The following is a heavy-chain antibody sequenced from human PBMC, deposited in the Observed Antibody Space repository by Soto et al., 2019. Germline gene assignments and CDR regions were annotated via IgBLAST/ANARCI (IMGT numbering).Heavy chain of an antibody. J-gene: IGHJ4*02. CDR3: ARSPMVRGVAPSFDD. Sequence: LRLSCAASGFTVSSNYMSWVRQAPGKGLEWVSVIYSGGSTYYADSVKGRFTISRDNSKNTLYLQMNSLRAEDTAVYYCARSPMVRGVAPSFDDWGKGTLVTVSS. D-gene: IGHD3-10*01. CDR1: GFTVSSNY. V-gene: IGHV3-66*01. CDR2: IYSGGST.